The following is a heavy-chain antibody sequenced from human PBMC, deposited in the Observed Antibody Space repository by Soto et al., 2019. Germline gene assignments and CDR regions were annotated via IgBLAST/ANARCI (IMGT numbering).Heavy chain of an antibody. Sequence: SETLSLTCTVSGGSISSGGYYWSWIRQHPGKGLEWIGYIYYSGSTYYNPSLKSRVTISVDTSKNQFSLKLSSVTAADTAVYYCARVRSGYSYGHTTPNYYYYGIDVCGQGTPVTVS. D-gene: IGHD5-18*01. CDR2: IYYSGST. J-gene: IGHJ6*02. V-gene: IGHV4-31*03. CDR3: ARVRSGYSYGHTTPNYYYYGIDV. CDR1: GGSISSGGYY.